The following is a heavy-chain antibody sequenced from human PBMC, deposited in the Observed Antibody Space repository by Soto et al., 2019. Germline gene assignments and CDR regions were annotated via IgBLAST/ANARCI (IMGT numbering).Heavy chain of an antibody. Sequence: QVHLVQSGAEVKKPGSSVKVSCKASGFTFSTYTITWVRQAPGQGLEWMGKIIPIVDIANYAQKFQGRVTITADKSTSTAYMELSSLRSEDTAGYYCARDYYYGSGSSMDIFDYWGQGTLVTVSS. CDR3: ARDYYYGSGSSMDIFDY. D-gene: IGHD3-10*01. CDR1: GFTFSTYT. J-gene: IGHJ4*02. V-gene: IGHV1-69*02. CDR2: IIPIVDIA.